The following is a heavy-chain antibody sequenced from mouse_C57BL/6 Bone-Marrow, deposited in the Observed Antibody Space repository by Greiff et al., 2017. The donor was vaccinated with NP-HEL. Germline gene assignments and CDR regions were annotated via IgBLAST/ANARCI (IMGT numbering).Heavy chain of an antibody. V-gene: IGHV2-2*01. Sequence: VKLVESGPGLVQPSQSLSITCTVSGFSLTSYGVHWVRQSPGKGLEWLGVIWSGGSTDYNAAFISRLSISKDNSKSQVFFKMNSLQADDTAIYYCARNWDGYYYFDYWGQGTTLTVSS. CDR3: ARNWDGYYYFDY. CDR2: IWSGGST. D-gene: IGHD2-3*01. J-gene: IGHJ2*01. CDR1: GFSLTSYG.